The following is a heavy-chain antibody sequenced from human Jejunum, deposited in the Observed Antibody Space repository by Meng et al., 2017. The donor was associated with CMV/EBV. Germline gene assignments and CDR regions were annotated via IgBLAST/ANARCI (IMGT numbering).Heavy chain of an antibody. Sequence: CVASGFTVSSHSMSWVRQAPGKGLEWVSIIYSDGTTYFADSVKGRFTISRDKSKNTLDLQMNSLRAEDMAVYYCAYSSSWAHFDYWGQGTLVTVSS. CDR3: AYSSSWAHFDY. CDR1: GFTVSSHS. CDR2: IYSDGTT. V-gene: IGHV3-53*01. D-gene: IGHD6-13*01. J-gene: IGHJ4*02.